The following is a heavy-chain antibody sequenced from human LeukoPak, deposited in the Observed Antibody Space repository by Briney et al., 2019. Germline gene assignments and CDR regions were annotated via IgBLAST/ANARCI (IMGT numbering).Heavy chain of an antibody. Sequence: ASVKVSCKASGYTFSTYDINWVRQATGQGLEWLGWMNPNTGNTGYAQRFQGRITMTRNTSISTAYMELSSLTSEDTAVYYCARAPSGLNWFDPWGQGTLVTVSS. V-gene: IGHV1-8*01. J-gene: IGHJ5*02. CDR1: GYTFSTYD. CDR2: MNPNTGNT. CDR3: ARAPSGLNWFDP. D-gene: IGHD3-10*01.